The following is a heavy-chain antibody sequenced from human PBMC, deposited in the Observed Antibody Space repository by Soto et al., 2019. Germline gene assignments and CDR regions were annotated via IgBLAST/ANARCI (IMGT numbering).Heavy chain of an antibody. CDR2: IYYSGST. J-gene: IGHJ3*02. CDR3: ARRGTMVRGVMGAFDI. Sequence: QLQLQESGPGLVKPSETLSLTCTVSGGSISSSSYYWGWIRQPPGKGLEWIGSIYYSGSTYYNPSLKSRVPISVDTSKNQFSLKLSSVTAADTAVYYCARRGTMVRGVMGAFDIWGQGTMVTVSS. V-gene: IGHV4-39*01. D-gene: IGHD3-10*01. CDR1: GGSISSSSYY.